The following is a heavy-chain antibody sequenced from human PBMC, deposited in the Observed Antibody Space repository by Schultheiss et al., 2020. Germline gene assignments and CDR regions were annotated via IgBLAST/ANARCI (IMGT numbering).Heavy chain of an antibody. D-gene: IGHD6-13*01. CDR2: IYYSGST. J-gene: IGHJ4*02. CDR3: ARRNRGIAGWDY. CDR1: GFTFSSYC. V-gene: IGHV4-39*07. Sequence: GSLRLSCAGSGFTFSSYCMSWIRQAPGKGLEWIGSIYYSGSTFYTPSLKSRVTISVDTSKNQFSLKVTSVTAANTAVYYCARRNRGIAGWDYWGQGTLVTVSS.